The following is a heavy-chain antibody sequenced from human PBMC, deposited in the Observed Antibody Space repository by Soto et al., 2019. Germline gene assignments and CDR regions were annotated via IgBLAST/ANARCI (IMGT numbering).Heavy chain of an antibody. D-gene: IGHD4-17*01. V-gene: IGHV1-18*01. CDR1: GYTFTSYG. Sequence: GASVKVSCKASGYTFTSYGISWVRQAPGQGLEWMGWISAYNGNTNYAQKLQGRVTMTTDTSTSTAYMELRSLRSDDTAVHYCARLDYGDYVWYFDYWGQGTLVTVSS. CDR3: ARLDYGDYVWYFDY. J-gene: IGHJ4*02. CDR2: ISAYNGNT.